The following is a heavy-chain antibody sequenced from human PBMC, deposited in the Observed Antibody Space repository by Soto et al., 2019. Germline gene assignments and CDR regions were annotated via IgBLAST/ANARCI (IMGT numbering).Heavy chain of an antibody. V-gene: IGHV1-2*04. CDR1: GYTFTGYY. J-gene: IGHJ6*02. CDR2: INPNSGGT. CDR3: ARGGFVVVPAHRDRRRNGMDV. Sequence: ASVKVSCKASGYTFTGYYMHWVRQAPGQGLEWMGWINPNSGGTNYAQKFQGWVTMTRDTSISTAYMELSRLRSDDTAVYYCARGGFVVVPAHRDRRRNGMDVWGQGTTVTVSS. D-gene: IGHD2-2*01.